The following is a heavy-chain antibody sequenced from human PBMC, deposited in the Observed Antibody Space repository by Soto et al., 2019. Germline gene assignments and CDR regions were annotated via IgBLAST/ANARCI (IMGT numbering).Heavy chain of an antibody. CDR1: GYTFTSYY. CDR3: AGALLELWYFDY. D-gene: IGHD5-18*01. J-gene: IGHJ4*02. Sequence: GASVKVSCKASGYTFTSYYMHWVRQAPGQGLEWMGIINPSGGSTSYAQKFQGRVTMTRDTSTSTVYMELSSLRSEDTAVYYCAGALLELWYFDYWGQGALVTVSS. V-gene: IGHV1-46*01. CDR2: INPSGGST.